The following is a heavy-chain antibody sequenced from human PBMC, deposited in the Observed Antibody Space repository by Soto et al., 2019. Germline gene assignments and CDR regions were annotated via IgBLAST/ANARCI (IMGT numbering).Heavy chain of an antibody. D-gene: IGHD5-12*01. CDR3: EKSPRGEMATD. CDR1: GYTFINYH. J-gene: IGHJ4*02. V-gene: IGHV1-18*01. Sequence: QVQLVQSGGEVKKPGASVTVSCKASGYTFINYHITWVRQARGQGLEWMAWSNTYSVMTEYARRFQGSVTMTRDTSTSTAYMELRNLGSDDTAVYFCEKSPRGEMATDWGQGTLVTVSS. CDR2: SNTYSVMT.